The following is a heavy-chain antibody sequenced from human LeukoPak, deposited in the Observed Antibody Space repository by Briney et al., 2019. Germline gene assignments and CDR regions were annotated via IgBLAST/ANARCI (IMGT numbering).Heavy chain of an antibody. CDR1: GYTFTSYG. D-gene: IGHD3-22*01. J-gene: IGHJ3*02. V-gene: IGHV1-18*01. CDR3: ASRYYYDSSGYYNGNKVVQSRDAFDI. CDR2: ISAYNGNT. Sequence: GASVKVSCKASGYTFTSYGISWVRQAPGQGLEWMGWISAYNGNTNYAQKLQGRVTMTTDTSTSTAYMELRSLRSDDTAVYYCASRYYYDSSGYYNGNKVVQSRDAFDIWGQGTMVTVSS.